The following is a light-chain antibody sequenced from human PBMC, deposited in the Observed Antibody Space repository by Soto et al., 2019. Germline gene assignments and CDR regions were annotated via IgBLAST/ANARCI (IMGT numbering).Light chain of an antibody. V-gene: IGKV1-39*01. CDR3: QQSYNTPRT. J-gene: IGKJ2*01. CDR1: NSSSNY. Sequence: DIQLTQSPSSLSASVGDRVTITCRASNSSSNYLNWYQQKPGKAPKLLIYAVSTLQVGVPPRFSGSGSGTDFTLTISSLQPEDFATYYCQQSYNTPRTLGRGNKLDIK. CDR2: AVS.